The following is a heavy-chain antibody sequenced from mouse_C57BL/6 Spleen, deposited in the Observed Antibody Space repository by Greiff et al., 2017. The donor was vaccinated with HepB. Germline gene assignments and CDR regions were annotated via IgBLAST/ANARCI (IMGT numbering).Heavy chain of an antibody. D-gene: IGHD1-1*01. J-gene: IGHJ1*03. CDR1: GYAFTNYL. CDR2: INPGSGGT. CDR3: ARANYYGSSKDWYFDV. Sequence: VQLHQSGAELVRPGTSVKVSCKASGYAFTNYLIEWVKQRPGQGLEWIGVINPGSGGTNYNEKFKGKATLTADKSSSTAYMQLSSLTSEDSAVYFCARANYYGSSKDWYFDVWGTGTTVTVSS. V-gene: IGHV1-54*01.